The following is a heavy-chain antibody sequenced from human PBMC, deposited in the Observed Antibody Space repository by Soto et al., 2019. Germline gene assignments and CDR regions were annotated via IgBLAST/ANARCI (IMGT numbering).Heavy chain of an antibody. J-gene: IGHJ6*02. CDR1: GFSLSTSGVG. CDR2: IYWDDDK. Sequence: QITLKESGPTLVKPTQTLTLTCTFSGFSLSTSGVGVGWIRQPPGKALEWLALIYWDDDKRYSPSLKSRLTITKDTSKNQVVLTMTNMDPVDTATYYRAHSRQRTYCSSTSCYGYYYYGMDVWGQGTTVTVSS. V-gene: IGHV2-5*02. CDR3: AHSRQRTYCSSTSCYGYYYYGMDV. D-gene: IGHD2-2*01.